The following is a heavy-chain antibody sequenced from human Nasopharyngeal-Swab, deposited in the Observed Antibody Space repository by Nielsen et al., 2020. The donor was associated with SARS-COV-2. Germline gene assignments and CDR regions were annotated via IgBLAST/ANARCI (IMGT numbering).Heavy chain of an antibody. CDR1: GFTFSSYS. Sequence: GESLKISCAASGFTFSSYSMNWVRQAPGKGLEWVSYISSSSSTIYYADSVKGRFTISRDNAKNSLYLQINSLTAEDTAVYYCTVGVVVVVWGQGTLVTVSS. CDR3: TVGVVVVV. D-gene: IGHD2-21*01. V-gene: IGHV3-48*04. CDR2: ISSSSSTI. J-gene: IGHJ4*02.